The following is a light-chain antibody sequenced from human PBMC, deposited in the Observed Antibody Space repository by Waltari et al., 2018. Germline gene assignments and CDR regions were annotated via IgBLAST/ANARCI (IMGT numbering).Light chain of an antibody. CDR1: SSDVGRSNL. CDR3: CSYAGSSTVVV. CDR2: EVS. Sequence: QSALTQPASVSGSPGQPITISCTGTSSDVGRSNLVSWYQQHPGKAPKLMIYEVSKRPSGVSNRFSGSKSGNTASLTISGLQAEDEADYYCCSYAGSSTVVVFGGGTKLTVL. J-gene: IGLJ2*01. V-gene: IGLV2-23*02.